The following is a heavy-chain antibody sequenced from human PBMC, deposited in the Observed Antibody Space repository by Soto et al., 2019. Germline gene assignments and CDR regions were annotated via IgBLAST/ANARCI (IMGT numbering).Heavy chain of an antibody. CDR3: VRGGPVAGPTSSEAYHPFDF. J-gene: IGHJ4*02. CDR1: GYTFSDHY. CDR2: INPNSGGT. V-gene: IGHV1-2*02. Sequence: QVPLVQSGAEVKKPGASVEVSCKTSGYTFSDHYTHWVRQAPGQGLESMGWINPNSGGTGYAEKFQGRVTMTRDTSISTAYMELNRLNSDDTAVYYCVRGGPVAGPTSSEAYHPFDFWGQGTLVTVSS. D-gene: IGHD6-19*01.